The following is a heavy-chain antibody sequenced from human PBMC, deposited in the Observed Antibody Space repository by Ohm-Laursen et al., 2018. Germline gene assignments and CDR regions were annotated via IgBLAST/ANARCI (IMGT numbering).Heavy chain of an antibody. V-gene: IGHV4-34*01. Sequence: GTLSLTCAVYGGSFSGYYWSWIRQPPGKGLEWIGEINHSGSTNYNPSLKSRVTISVDTSKNQFSLKLISVTAADTAVNYCARGGGYYYDSSGYYSIDYWGQGTLVTVSS. CDR2: INHSGST. CDR3: ARGGGYYYDSSGYYSIDY. CDR1: GGSFSGYY. J-gene: IGHJ4*02. D-gene: IGHD3-22*01.